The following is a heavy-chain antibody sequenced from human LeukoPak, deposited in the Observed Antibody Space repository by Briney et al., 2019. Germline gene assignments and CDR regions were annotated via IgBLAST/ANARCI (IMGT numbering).Heavy chain of an antibody. CDR2: IIPIFGTA. Sequence: ASVKVSCKASGGTFSSYAISWVRQAPGQGLEWMGGIIPIFGTANYAQKFQGRVTITADECTSTAYMELSSLRSEDTAVYYCAREGPVGNSFDYWGQGTLVTVSS. J-gene: IGHJ4*02. D-gene: IGHD4-23*01. V-gene: IGHV1-69*13. CDR3: AREGPVGNSFDY. CDR1: GGTFSSYA.